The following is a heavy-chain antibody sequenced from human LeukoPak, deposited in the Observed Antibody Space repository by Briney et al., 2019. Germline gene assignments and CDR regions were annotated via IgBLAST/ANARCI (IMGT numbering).Heavy chain of an antibody. CDR1: GGSISSYQ. CDR3: ARVGVDYSGNIIKYFFDY. CDR2: IYYSGSA. D-gene: IGHD4-23*01. V-gene: IGHV4-59*01. Sequence: PAETLSLTCTVSGGSISSYQWSWIRQPPGKGLEWIGNIYYSGSANYNPSLKSRVTISVDTSKNQFSLKLSPVTAADTAVYYCARVGVDYSGNIIKYFFDYWDQGTLVTVSS. J-gene: IGHJ4*02.